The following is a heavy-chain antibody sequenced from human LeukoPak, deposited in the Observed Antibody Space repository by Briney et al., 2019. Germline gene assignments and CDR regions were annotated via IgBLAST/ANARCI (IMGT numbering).Heavy chain of an antibody. Sequence: GGSLRLSCAVSGFRFSRYAMNWGREDPGKGGERVSGISGSGEATFYADSVKGRFTISRDNSKNTLYLQMNSLRAEDTAIYYCATTYYDPTYFDFWGQGTLITVSS. D-gene: IGHD3-22*01. CDR1: GFRFSRYA. V-gene: IGHV3-23*01. CDR3: ATTYYDPTYFDF. J-gene: IGHJ4*02. CDR2: ISGSGEAT.